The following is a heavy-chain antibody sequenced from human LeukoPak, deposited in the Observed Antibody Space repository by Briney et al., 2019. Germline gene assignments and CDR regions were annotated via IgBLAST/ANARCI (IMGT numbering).Heavy chain of an antibody. CDR3: ARLGSLGDYDILTGYRDAFDI. V-gene: IGHV4-4*02. D-gene: IGHD3-9*01. J-gene: IGHJ3*02. Sequence: SETLSLTCAVSGGSISSSNWWSWVRQPPGKGLEWIGEIYHSGSTNYNPSLKSRVTISVDKSKNQFSLKLSSATAADTAVYYCARLGSLGDYDILTGYRDAFDIWGQGTMVTVSS. CDR1: GGSISSSNW. CDR2: IYHSGST.